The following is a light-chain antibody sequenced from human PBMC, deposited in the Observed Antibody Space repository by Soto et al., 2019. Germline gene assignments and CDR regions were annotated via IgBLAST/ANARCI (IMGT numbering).Light chain of an antibody. J-gene: IGKJ5*01. V-gene: IGKV3-11*01. Sequence: EIVLTQSPATLSLSPGERATLSCRASQSVSRYLAWYQQKPGLAPTLLIYDASYRATGVPARFSGSGSGTDFTLTINSLAPEDFAVYYCQQRSNWITFGQGTRLEIK. CDR2: DAS. CDR3: QQRSNWIT. CDR1: QSVSRY.